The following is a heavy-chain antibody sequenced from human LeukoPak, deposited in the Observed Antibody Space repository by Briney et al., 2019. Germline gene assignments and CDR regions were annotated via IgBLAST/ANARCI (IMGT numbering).Heavy chain of an antibody. J-gene: IGHJ3*02. CDR2: INVILDTA. CDR3: ARDQGIGDASDI. V-gene: IGHV1-69*04. CDR1: GGTFSSYA. Sequence: GASVKVSCKASGGTFSSYAISWVRLAPGQGLEWMGRINVILDTANYAQKFQGRVTIIADISTSTSYMELSSLRSEDTAVYYCARDQGIGDASDIWGQGTMVTVSS.